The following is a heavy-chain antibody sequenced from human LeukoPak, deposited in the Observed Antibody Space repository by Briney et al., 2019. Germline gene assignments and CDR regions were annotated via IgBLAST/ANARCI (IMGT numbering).Heavy chain of an antibody. D-gene: IGHD6-19*01. CDR3: ARGMGSSGWPKYFQH. CDR1: GGTFSSYA. CDR2: IIPIFGTA. J-gene: IGHJ1*01. V-gene: IGHV1-69*13. Sequence: GASVKVSCKASGGTFSSYAISWVRQAPGQGLEWMGGIIPIFGTANYAQKFQGRVTITADESTSTAYMELSSLRSEDTAVYYCARGMGSSGWPKYFQHWGQGTLVTVSS.